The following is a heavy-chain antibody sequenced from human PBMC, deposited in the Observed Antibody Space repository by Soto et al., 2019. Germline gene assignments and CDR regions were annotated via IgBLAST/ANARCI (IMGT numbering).Heavy chain of an antibody. D-gene: IGHD5-18*01. V-gene: IGHV3-7*05. Sequence: GGSLRLSCAASGFTFSSYWMSWVRQAPGKGLEWVANIKQDGSEKYYVDSVKGRFTISRENAKNSLYLQMNSLRAEDTAVYYCASGDTAMGDAFDIWGQGTMVTVSS. CDR2: IKQDGSEK. CDR3: ASGDTAMGDAFDI. CDR1: GFTFSSYW. J-gene: IGHJ3*02.